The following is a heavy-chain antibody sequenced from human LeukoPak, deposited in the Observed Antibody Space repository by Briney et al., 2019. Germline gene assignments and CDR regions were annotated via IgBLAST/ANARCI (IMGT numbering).Heavy chain of an antibody. V-gene: IGHV3-23*01. CDR3: AKHPPIQLWLPFDY. CDR1: GFTFSSYG. CDR2: ISGSGSST. J-gene: IGHJ4*02. Sequence: GGSLRLSCAASGFTFSSYGMSWVRQAPGKGLEWVSAISGSGSSTYYADSVKGRFTISRDNSKNTLYLQMNSLRAEDTAVYYCAKHPPIQLWLPFDYWGQGTLVTVSS. D-gene: IGHD5-18*01.